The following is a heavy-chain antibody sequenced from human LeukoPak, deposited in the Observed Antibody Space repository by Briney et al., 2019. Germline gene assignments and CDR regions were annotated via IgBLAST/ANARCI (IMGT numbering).Heavy chain of an antibody. J-gene: IGHJ6*03. V-gene: IGHV3-21*01. CDR3: ARGVVPAAYYMDV. D-gene: IGHD2-2*01. Sequence: GGSLRLSCAASGFTLSSYSMNWVRQAPGKGLEWVSSISSSSSDIYYADSVKGRFTISSDNAKNSLYLQTNSLRAEDTAVYYCARGVVPAAYYMDVWGKGTTVTVSS. CDR1: GFTLSSYS. CDR2: ISSSSSDI.